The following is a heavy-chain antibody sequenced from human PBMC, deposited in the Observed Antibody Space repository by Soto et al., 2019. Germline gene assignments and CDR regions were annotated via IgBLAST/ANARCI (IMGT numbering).Heavy chain of an antibody. CDR3: MRSYGDSYYFYYGMDV. CDR1: GFIFSNYK. D-gene: IGHD4-17*01. Sequence: PGASLKISCEGYGFIFSNYKIGCVRQMPGKGLEWMGIINPDDSDTRYGPSFQGQVTISADKSINTAYLQWSSLKASDTAIYYCMRSYGDSYYFYYGMDVWGQGTTVTVSS. J-gene: IGHJ6*02. V-gene: IGHV5-51*01. CDR2: INPDDSDT.